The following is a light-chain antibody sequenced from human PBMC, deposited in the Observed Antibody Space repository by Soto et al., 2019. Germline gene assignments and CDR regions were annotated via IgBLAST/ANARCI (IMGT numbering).Light chain of an antibody. CDR3: QQYGSSPRT. CDR2: GAS. V-gene: IGKV3-20*01. J-gene: IGKJ1*01. Sequence: EIVLTQSPGTLSLSPGERATLSCRASQSVSDSYLAWYQQKPGQAPRLLIYGASSRATGIPDRFSGSGSETDFTLTIGRLEPEDFAVYYCQQYGSSPRTFGQGTKVEI. CDR1: QSVSDSY.